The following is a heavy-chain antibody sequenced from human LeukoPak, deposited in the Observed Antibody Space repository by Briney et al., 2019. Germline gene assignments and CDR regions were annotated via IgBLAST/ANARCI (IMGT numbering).Heavy chain of an antibody. CDR3: ARDQYYDSSGYYGY. J-gene: IGHJ4*02. D-gene: IGHD3-22*01. Sequence: GGSLRLSCTASGFTFSDTWMHWVRQVPGEGLVWVSRIRSDGSDTRYAESVKGRFTISRDNAKSSLYLQMNSLRAEDTAVYYCARDQYYDSSGYYGYWGQGTLVTVSS. V-gene: IGHV3-74*01. CDR1: GFTFSDTW. CDR2: IRSDGSDT.